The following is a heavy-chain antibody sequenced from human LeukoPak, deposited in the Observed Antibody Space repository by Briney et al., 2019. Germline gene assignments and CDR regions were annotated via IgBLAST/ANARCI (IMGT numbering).Heavy chain of an antibody. CDR3: ARVLGYSYGYGWFDP. CDR2: IYYSGST. V-gene: IGHV4-30-4*01. D-gene: IGHD5-18*01. CDR1: GGSISSGDYY. J-gene: IGHJ5*02. Sequence: SETLSLTCTVSGGSISSGDYYWSWIRRPPGKGLEWIGYIYYSGSTYYNPSLKSRVTISVDTSKNQFSLKLSSVTAADTAAYYCARVLGYSYGYGWFDPWGQGTLVTVSS.